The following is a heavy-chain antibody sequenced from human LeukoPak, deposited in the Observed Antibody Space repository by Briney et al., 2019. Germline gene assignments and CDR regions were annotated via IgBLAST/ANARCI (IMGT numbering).Heavy chain of an antibody. J-gene: IGHJ4*02. CDR3: ARVLYSGYDSDY. V-gene: IGHV3-21*01. CDR2: ISSSSSYI. D-gene: IGHD5-12*01. Sequence: GGSLRLSCAASGFTFSSYSMNWVRQAPGKGLEGVSSISSSSSYIYYADSVKGRFTISRDNAKNSLYLQMNSLRAEDTAVYYCARVLYSGYDSDYWGQGTLVTVSS. CDR1: GFTFSSYS.